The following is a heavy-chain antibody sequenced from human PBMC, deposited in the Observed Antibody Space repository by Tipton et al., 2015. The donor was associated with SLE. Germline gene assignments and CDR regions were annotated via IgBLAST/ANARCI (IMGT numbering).Heavy chain of an antibody. Sequence: TLSLTCTVSGVSFSTDSYFWGWIRQPPGKGLEWIGSVYYTGSTFYNPSLKSRVTISVGTSKKHFSLRLSSVTAADTAVYYCARGAPREKEYYYYYMDVWGKGPTVTVSS. J-gene: IGHJ6*03. CDR2: VYYTGST. CDR1: GVSFSTDSYF. V-gene: IGHV4-39*07. CDR3: ARGAPREKEYYYYYMDV.